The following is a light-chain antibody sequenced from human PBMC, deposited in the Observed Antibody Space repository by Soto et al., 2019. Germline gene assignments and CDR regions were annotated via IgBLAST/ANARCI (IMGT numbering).Light chain of an antibody. J-gene: IGKJ2*01. CDR1: QSISRN. Sequence: DIQLTQSPSSLSPSVGDRITLSCRASQSISRNLNWYQQMPGKAPSLLIYAARDLQSGVPGRFSGSGSGTEFNLTISSLQPEDFATYYCQQRHSSPYSFGQGTKLEI. CDR3: QQRHSSPYS. V-gene: IGKV1-39*01. CDR2: AAR.